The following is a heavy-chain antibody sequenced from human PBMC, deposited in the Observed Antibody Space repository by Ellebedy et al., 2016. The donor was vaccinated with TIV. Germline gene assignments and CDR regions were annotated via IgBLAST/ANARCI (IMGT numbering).Heavy chain of an antibody. CDR2: ISGYNGHT. CDR1: GYTFTTYG. V-gene: IGHV1-18*04. CDR3: ARVAGVGATSIDF. Sequence: AASLKVSCKASGYTFTTYGIIWVRQAPGQGRESMGWISGYNGHTNYGHKFQGRVTMTTDTSTATAYMELRSLASDDTAVYYCARVAGVGATSIDFWGQGTLVTVSS. J-gene: IGHJ4*02. D-gene: IGHD1-26*01.